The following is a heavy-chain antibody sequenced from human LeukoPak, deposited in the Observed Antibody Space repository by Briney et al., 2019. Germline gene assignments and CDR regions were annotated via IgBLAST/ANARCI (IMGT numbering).Heavy chain of an antibody. V-gene: IGHV3-9*01. J-gene: IGHJ4*02. CDR3: AKDILSSGWYPMGYFDY. CDR1: GFTFDDYA. D-gene: IGHD6-19*01. CDR2: ISWNSGSI. Sequence: PGRSLRLSCAASGFTFDDYAMHWVRQAPGKGLEWVSGISWNSGSIGYADSVKGRFTISRDNAKNSLYLQMNSLRAEDTALYYCAKDILSSGWYPMGYFDYWGQGTLVTVSS.